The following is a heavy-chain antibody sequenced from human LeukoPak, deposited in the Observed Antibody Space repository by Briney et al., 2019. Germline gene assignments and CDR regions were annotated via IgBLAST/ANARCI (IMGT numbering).Heavy chain of an antibody. J-gene: IGHJ6*01. CDR2: MNPNSGNT. Sequence: GASVKVSCKASGYTFTSYDINWVRQATGQGLEWMGWMNPNSGNTGYAQKFQGRVTMTRNTSISTAYMELSSLRSEDTAVYYCARGRKPQRRAYYYGMDVWGQGTTVTVSS. CDR1: GYTFTSYD. V-gene: IGHV1-8*01. D-gene: IGHD1-14*01. CDR3: ARGRKPQRRAYYYGMDV.